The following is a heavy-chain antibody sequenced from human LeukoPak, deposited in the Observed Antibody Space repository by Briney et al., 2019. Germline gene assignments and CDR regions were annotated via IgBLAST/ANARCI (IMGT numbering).Heavy chain of an antibody. J-gene: IGHJ2*01. CDR3: AKYAGYDHWYFDV. CDR1: GFTFSTYA. D-gene: IGHD5-12*01. Sequence: GGPLRLSCVASGFTFSTYAMSWVRQAPGKALEGVSALSGGGGITYYTESVKGRFTISRDNSKNTLYLQMNSLRVEDTAIYLCAKYAGYDHWYFDVWGRGTLVTVPS. CDR2: LSGGGGIT. V-gene: IGHV3-23*01.